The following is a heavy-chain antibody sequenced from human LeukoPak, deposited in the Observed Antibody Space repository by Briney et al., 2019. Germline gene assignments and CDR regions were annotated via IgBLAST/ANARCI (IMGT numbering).Heavy chain of an antibody. CDR2: ISWNSGSI. V-gene: IGHV3-9*03. Sequence: PGRSLRLSCAASGFTFDDYAMHWGRQAPGKGLGWVSGISWNSGSIGYADSVKGRFTISRDNAKNSLYLQMNSLRAEDMALYYCAKGPVRFLEWSMAGAFDIWGQGTMVTVSS. D-gene: IGHD3-3*01. CDR3: AKGPVRFLEWSMAGAFDI. CDR1: GFTFDDYA. J-gene: IGHJ3*02.